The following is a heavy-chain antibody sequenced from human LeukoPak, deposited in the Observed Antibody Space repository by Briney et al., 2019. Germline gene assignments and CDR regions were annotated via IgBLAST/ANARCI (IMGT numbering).Heavy chain of an antibody. D-gene: IGHD3-10*01. J-gene: IGHJ6*04. CDR2: IIPIFGTA. CDR3: HYGSGSYYNVGGYYYYGMDV. CDR1: GGTFGSYA. Sequence: SVKVSCKASGGTFGSYAISWVRQAPGQGLEWMGGIIPIFGTANYAQKFQGRVTITADESTSTAYMELSSLRSEDTAVYYCHYGSGSYYNVGGYYYYGMDVWGKGTTVTVSS. V-gene: IGHV1-69*13.